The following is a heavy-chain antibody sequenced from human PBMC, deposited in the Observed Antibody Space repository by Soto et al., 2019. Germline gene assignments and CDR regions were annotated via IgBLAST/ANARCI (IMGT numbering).Heavy chain of an antibody. CDR2: VSYSGET. Sequence: QVQLQESGPGLVKPSQTLSLTCTVFGGSVSSGDDYWSWIRQPPGKGLEWIGSVSYSGETYYNPSHKSRIALFVDTAMKQFSLRVSSVTDADTAVYYCARARYGDYVTDWGQGTLVTVSS. D-gene: IGHD4-17*01. CDR1: GGSVSSGDDY. V-gene: IGHV4-30-4*01. J-gene: IGHJ4*02. CDR3: ARARYGDYVTD.